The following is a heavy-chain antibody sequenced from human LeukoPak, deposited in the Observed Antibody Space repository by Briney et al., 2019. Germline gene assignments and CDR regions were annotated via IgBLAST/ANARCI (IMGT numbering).Heavy chain of an antibody. D-gene: IGHD4-23*01. V-gene: IGHV4-39*02. J-gene: IGHJ6*02. CDR1: GGSISSISSNNYH. CDR2: IYDSGST. CDR3: AREMGVVTAHGIDV. Sequence: SETLSLTSIVSGGSISSISSNNYHWGWIRQPPGKGLEWTGSIYDSGSTYYNPSPKSRVTISVDTSKNQFSLKLSSVTAADTALYYWAREMGVVTAHGIDVWGQGTTVTVSS.